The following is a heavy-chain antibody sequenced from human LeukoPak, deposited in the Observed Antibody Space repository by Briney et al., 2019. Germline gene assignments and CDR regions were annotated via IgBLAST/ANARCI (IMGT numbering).Heavy chain of an antibody. CDR3: AREVVRGVMFYYYGMDV. CDR1: GYNFNNYA. CDR2: INAGNSHT. Sequence: GASVKVSCKASGYNFNNYAIHWVRQAPGQRFEWMGWINAGNSHTKYSQKFQGRVTITRDTSASTAYMELSSLRSEDTAVYYCAREVVRGVMFYYYGMDVWGQGTTVTVSS. V-gene: IGHV1-3*01. D-gene: IGHD3-10*01. J-gene: IGHJ6*02.